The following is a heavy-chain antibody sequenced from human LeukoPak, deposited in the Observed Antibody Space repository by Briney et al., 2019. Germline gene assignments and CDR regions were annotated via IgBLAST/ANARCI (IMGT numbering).Heavy chain of an antibody. J-gene: IGHJ6*02. CDR1: GYTFTSYG. CDR2: ISAYNGNT. Sequence: ASVKVSCKASGYTFTSYGISWVRQAPGQGLEWMGWISAYNGNTNYAQKLQGRVTMTTDTSTSTAYMELRSLRSDDTAVYYCARRPQQPRRDYYGMDVWGQGTTVTVSS. CDR3: ARRPQQPRRDYYGMDV. V-gene: IGHV1-18*01. D-gene: IGHD6-13*01.